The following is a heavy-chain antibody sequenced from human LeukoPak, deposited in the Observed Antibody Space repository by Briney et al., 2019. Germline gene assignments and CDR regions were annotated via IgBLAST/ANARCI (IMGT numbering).Heavy chain of an antibody. CDR3: AKDPRPDTNWGGDCPPPPNWFDP. D-gene: IGHD2-21*02. J-gene: IGHJ5*02. CDR2: ISGSGGST. CDR1: GFTFSSYA. Sequence: GGSLRLSCAASGFTFSSYAMSWVRQAPGKGLEWVSAISGSGGSTYYADSVKGRFTISRDNSKNTLYLQMNSLRAEDTAVYYCAKDPRPDTNWGGDCPPPPNWFDPWGQGTLVTVSS. V-gene: IGHV3-23*01.